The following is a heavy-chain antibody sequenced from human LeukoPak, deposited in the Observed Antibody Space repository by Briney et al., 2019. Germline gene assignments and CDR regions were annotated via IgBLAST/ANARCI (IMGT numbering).Heavy chain of an antibody. CDR3: AKGAVEMATIGDFDY. Sequence: GRSLTPAWALAGSSFSSYRIGSVRHEPREWMGWVSYISSSGSIIYYADSVKGRFTISRDTSKNTLYLQMNSLRAEDTAVYYCAKGAVEMATIGDFDYWGQGTLVTVSS. CDR2: ISSSGSII. D-gene: IGHD5-24*01. CDR1: GSSFSSYR. V-gene: IGHV3-48*01. J-gene: IGHJ4*02.